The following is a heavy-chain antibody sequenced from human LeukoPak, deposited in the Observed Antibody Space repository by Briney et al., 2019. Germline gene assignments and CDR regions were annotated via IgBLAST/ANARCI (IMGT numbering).Heavy chain of an antibody. CDR1: GGSISSYY. V-gene: IGHV4-4*07. J-gene: IGHJ4*02. CDR3: ARYSAMVRGVISSPGFDY. CDR2: IYTSGST. Sequence: SETLSLTCTVSGGSISSYYWSWIRQPAGKGLEWIGRIYTSGSTNYNPSLKSRVTMSVDTSKNQFSLKLSSVTAADTAVYYCARYSAMVRGVISSPGFDYWGQGTLVTVSS. D-gene: IGHD3-10*01.